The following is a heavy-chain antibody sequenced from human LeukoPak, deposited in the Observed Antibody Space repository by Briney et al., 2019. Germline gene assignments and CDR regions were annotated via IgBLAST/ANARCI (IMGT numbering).Heavy chain of an antibody. D-gene: IGHD3-10*02. V-gene: IGHV3-23*01. CDR3: ARDLHYYVAVDV. CDR1: GTTFSSHA. Sequence: GGSLRLSCEATGTTFSSHAMTWVRQAPRKGLEWVASIGSDGKTHYSESVKGRFAISRDNWKRILFLQLNSLRAEDTALYYCARDLHYYVAVDVWGQGTTVTVSS. J-gene: IGHJ6*02. CDR2: IGSDGKT.